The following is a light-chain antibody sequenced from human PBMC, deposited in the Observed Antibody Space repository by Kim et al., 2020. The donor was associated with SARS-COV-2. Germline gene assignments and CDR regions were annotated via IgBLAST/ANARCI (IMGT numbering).Light chain of an antibody. V-gene: IGKV3-20*01. CDR3: QQYGSSPLT. J-gene: IGKJ4*01. CDR2: GAS. CDR1: QSVSSSY. Sequence: SPGERTTLSCRASQSVSSSYLAWYQQKPGQAPRLLIYGASSRATGIPDRFSGSGSGTDFTLTISRLEPEDFAVYYCQQYGSSPLTFGGGTKVDIK.